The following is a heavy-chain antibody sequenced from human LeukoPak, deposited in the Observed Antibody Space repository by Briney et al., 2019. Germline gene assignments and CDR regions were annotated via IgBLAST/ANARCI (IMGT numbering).Heavy chain of an antibody. D-gene: IGHD2-15*01. CDR2: IYYSGST. CDR1: GGSISSYY. CDR3: ARDLVGSIDY. V-gene: IGHV4-59*01. Sequence: SETLSLTCTVSGGSISSYYWSWIRQPPGKGLEWIGYIYYSGSTNYNPSLKSRVTISVDTSKNQFSLKLSSVTAADTAVYYCARDLVGSIDYWGQGTLVTVSS. J-gene: IGHJ4*02.